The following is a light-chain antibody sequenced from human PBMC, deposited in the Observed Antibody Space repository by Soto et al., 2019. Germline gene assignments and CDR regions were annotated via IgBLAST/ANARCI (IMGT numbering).Light chain of an antibody. CDR1: XSLLYSSKNKNY. V-gene: IGKV4-1*01. J-gene: IGKJ2*01. CDR3: QQCYSVPYT. Sequence: DIVMTQSPDSLAVSXXXXXTXXCKSSXSLLYSSKNKNYLAWYQQKTGQPPKLLIYWASTRESGVPDRFIGSGSGTDFTLTISSLQAEAVAVYYCQQCYSVPYTFGQGTKLEIQ. CDR2: WAS.